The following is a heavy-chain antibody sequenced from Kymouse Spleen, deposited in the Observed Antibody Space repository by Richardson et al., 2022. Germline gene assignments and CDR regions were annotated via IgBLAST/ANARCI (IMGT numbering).Heavy chain of an antibody. D-gene: IGHD3-10*01. CDR1: GGSVSSGSYY. CDR3: ARDYYGSGSYWRYYYGMDV. V-gene: IGHV4-61*01. CDR2: IYYSGST. J-gene: IGHJ6*02. Sequence: QVQLQESGPGLVKPSETLSLTCTVSGGSVSSGSYYWSWIRQPPGKGLEWIGYIYYSGSTNYNPSLKSRVTISVDTSKNQFSLKLSSVTAADTAVYYCARDYYGSGSYWRYYYGMDVWGQGTTVTVSS.